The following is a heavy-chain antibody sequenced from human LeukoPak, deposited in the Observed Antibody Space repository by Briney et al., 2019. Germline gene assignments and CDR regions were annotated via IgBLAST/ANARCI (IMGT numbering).Heavy chain of an antibody. CDR2: ISSSSSYI. J-gene: IGHJ5*02. CDR3: VRGGRGYSYGYSAALLDNWFDP. V-gene: IGHV3-21*01. Sequence: AGGSLRLSCAASGFTFSSYSMNWVRQAPGKGLEWVSSISSSSSYIYYADSVKGRFTVSRDNAKNSLYLQMNSLRAEDTAVYYCVRGGRGYSYGYSAALLDNWFDPWGQGTLVTVSS. CDR1: GFTFSSYS. D-gene: IGHD5-18*01.